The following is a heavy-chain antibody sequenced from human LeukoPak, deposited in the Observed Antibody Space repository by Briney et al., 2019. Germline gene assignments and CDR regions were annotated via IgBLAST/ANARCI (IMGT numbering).Heavy chain of an antibody. D-gene: IGHD1-26*01. CDR1: GFTFSFYG. CDR3: AKGGAQV. CDR2: ISSSGGST. J-gene: IGHJ4*02. Sequence: GGSLRLSCAASGFTFSFYGMHWVRQAPGKGLEWVSAISSSGGSTYYADSVRGRFIISRDSSKNTLYLQMNSLRVEDTAVYYCAKGGAQVGGQGTLVTVSS. V-gene: IGHV3-23*01.